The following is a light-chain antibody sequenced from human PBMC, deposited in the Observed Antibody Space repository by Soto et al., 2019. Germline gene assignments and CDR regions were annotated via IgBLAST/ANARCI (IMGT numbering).Light chain of an antibody. Sequence: QSALTQPPSASGTPGQRVTISCSGSSSNIGSNYVYWYQQLPGTAPKLLIYRNNQRPSGVPDRFSGSKSGTSASLAISGLRSEDEADYYCQLWDSNSDHVVFGGGTKLTVL. CDR2: RNN. CDR1: SSNIGSNY. J-gene: IGLJ2*01. CDR3: QLWDSNSDHVV. V-gene: IGLV1-47*01.